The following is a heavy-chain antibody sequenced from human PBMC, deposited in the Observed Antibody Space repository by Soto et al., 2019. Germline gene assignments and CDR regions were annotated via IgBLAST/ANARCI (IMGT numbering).Heavy chain of an antibody. Sequence: EVQLLESGGGLVQPGGSLRLSCAASGFTFSSYAMSWVRQAPGKGLEWVAAISGSSRSTDYADSEKGRFTFSRDNSKNTLYLQMNSLRAEDTAVYYCAKTANGWFSAFDIWGQGTMFTVSS. CDR2: ISGSSRST. V-gene: IGHV3-23*01. J-gene: IGHJ3*02. CDR3: AKTANGWFSAFDI. CDR1: GFTFSSYA. D-gene: IGHD6-19*01.